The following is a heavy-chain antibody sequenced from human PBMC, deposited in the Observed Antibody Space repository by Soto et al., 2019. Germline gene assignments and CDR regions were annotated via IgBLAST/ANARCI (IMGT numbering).Heavy chain of an antibody. CDR3: ATQRGPVTPGFVL. Sequence: GESLKISCKASGYTFTNYWINWVRQTPGKGLELMGKIDPTYSFTNYSPSFQGHVTISRDKSTRTAYLQCSSLKASDTVIYYCATQRGPVTPGFVLWDQGTMDTVSS. J-gene: IGHJ3*01. CDR2: IDPTYSFT. V-gene: IGHV5-10-1*01. CDR1: GYTFTNYW. D-gene: IGHD4-17*01.